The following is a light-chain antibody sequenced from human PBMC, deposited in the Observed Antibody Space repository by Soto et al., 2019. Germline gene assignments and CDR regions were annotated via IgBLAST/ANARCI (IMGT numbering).Light chain of an antibody. V-gene: IGKV1-39*01. CDR3: QQSSSAPLN. J-gene: IGKJ3*01. CDR1: QSVNTY. CDR2: AAS. Sequence: DIQMTHSPSSLSASEVDRVTITCLASQSVNTYLNWYQHKPGKAPKLLIYAASSLQSGVPSRFSGSGSGTEFTLTISSLQPEDSAVYYCQQSSSAPLNFGPGTKVDIK.